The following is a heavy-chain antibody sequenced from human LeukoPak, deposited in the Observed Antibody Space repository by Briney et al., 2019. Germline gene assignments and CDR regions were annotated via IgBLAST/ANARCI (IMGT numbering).Heavy chain of an antibody. CDR2: IDFGGSDN. CDR1: GFSFTNYW. V-gene: IGHV5-51*01. D-gene: IGHD2-2*02. Sequence: GESLKISYKGSGFSFTNYWVGWVRQMPGKGLEWMGIIDFGGSDNRYSPSFQGQVTISADKSISTAYLQWSSLKASDTAMYYCARDQLLYGRGYYGMDVWGQGTTVTVSS. J-gene: IGHJ6*02. CDR3: ARDQLLYGRGYYGMDV.